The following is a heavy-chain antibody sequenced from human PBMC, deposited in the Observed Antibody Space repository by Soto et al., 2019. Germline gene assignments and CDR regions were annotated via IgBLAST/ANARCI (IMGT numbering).Heavy chain of an antibody. D-gene: IGHD1-1*01. CDR1: GFTFTSYA. J-gene: IGHJ6*02. CDR3: AKGDTTRITDYYAMDV. Sequence: SGGSLRLSCAASGFTFTSYAMTWVRQAPGKGLGWVSAIRGSGGSEFYADSVRGRFTISRDNSKNTLYLQMKSLRADDTALYHFAKGDTTRITDYYAMDVWGQGTTVNVSS. CDR2: IRGSGGSE. V-gene: IGHV3-23*01.